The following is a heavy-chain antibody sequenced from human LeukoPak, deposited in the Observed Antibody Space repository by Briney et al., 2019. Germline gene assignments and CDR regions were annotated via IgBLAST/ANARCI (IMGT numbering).Heavy chain of an antibody. D-gene: IGHD7-27*01. CDR2: INSDGSIT. J-gene: IGHJ4*02. V-gene: IGHV3-74*01. CDR3: AKKVPANWGSYFDY. CDR1: GFTFSSYW. Sequence: PGGSLRLSCAASGFTFSSYWMHWVRQAPGKGLVWVSRINSDGSITSYADSVKGRFTISRDNAKNTLYLQMSSLRAEDSAVYYCAKKVPANWGSYFDYWGQGTLVTVSS.